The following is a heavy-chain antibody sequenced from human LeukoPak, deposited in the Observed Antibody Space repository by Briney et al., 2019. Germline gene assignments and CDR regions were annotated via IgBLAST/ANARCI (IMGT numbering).Heavy chain of an antibody. V-gene: IGHV4-34*01. CDR3: ARDEDKRGYSYGETNWFDP. Sequence: SETLSLTCAVYGGSFSGYYWSWIRQPPGKGLEWIGEINHSGSTNYNPSLKSRVTISVDTSKNQFSLKLSSVTAADTAVYYCARDEDKRGYSYGETNWFDPWGQGTLVTVSS. CDR2: INHSGST. J-gene: IGHJ5*02. D-gene: IGHD5-18*01. CDR1: GGSFSGYY.